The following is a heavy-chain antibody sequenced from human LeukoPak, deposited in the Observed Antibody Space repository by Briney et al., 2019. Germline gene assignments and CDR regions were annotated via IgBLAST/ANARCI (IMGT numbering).Heavy chain of an antibody. D-gene: IGHD3-22*01. CDR1: GFPLSGYS. Sequence: GGSLRLSCAASGFPLSGYSMNWVRQAPGKGLEWGSSISSTTNYIYYADSVKGRFTISRDNARNSLYLQMNSLRAEDTAVYYCARSLGTYYYDISGFVYFQHWGQGTLVTVSS. CDR2: ISSTTNYI. J-gene: IGHJ1*01. CDR3: ARSLGTYYYDISGFVYFQH. V-gene: IGHV3-21*01.